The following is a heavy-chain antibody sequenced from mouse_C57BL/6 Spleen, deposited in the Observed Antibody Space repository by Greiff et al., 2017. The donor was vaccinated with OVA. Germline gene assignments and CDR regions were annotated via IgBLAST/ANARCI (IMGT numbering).Heavy chain of an antibody. CDR3: ARQLRLHYAMDY. J-gene: IGHJ4*01. Sequence: QVQLQQSGAELVKPGASVKMSCKASGYTFTSYWITWVKQRPGQGLEWIGDLYPGSGSTNYNEKFKSKATLTVDTSSSTAYMQLSSLTSEDAAVYDCARQLRLHYAMDYWGQGTSVTVSA. CDR1: GYTFTSYW. CDR2: LYPGSGST. D-gene: IGHD3-2*02. V-gene: IGHV1-55*01.